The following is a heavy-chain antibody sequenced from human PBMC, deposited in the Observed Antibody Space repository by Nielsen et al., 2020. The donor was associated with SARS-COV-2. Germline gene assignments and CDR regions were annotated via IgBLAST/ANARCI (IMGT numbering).Heavy chain of an antibody. CDR3: ARGHAYGDYPEAGDY. D-gene: IGHD4-17*01. CDR1: GFTFSGSA. V-gene: IGHV3-73*01. Sequence: GGSLRLSCVASGFTFSGSAMHWVRQASGKGLEWLGRIRSYANEYATAYAASVKGRFTISRDDSKNTAYLQMNSLRAEDTAVYYCARGHAYGDYPEAGDYWGQGTLVTVSS. J-gene: IGHJ4*02. CDR2: IRSYANEYAT.